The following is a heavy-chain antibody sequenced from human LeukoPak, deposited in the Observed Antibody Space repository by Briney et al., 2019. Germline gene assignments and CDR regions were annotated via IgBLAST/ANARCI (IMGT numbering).Heavy chain of an antibody. V-gene: IGHV4-59*01. CDR3: ARVTEYHYYYMDV. D-gene: IGHD2/OR15-2a*01. CDR1: GGSISSYY. CDR2: IYYTGST. Sequence: PSETLSLTCTVSGGSISSYYWSWIRQPPGKGLAWIGYIYYTGSTNYNPSLKSRVTISVDTSKNQFSLKLSSVTAADTAVYYCARVTEYHYYYMDVWGKGTTVTISS. J-gene: IGHJ6*03.